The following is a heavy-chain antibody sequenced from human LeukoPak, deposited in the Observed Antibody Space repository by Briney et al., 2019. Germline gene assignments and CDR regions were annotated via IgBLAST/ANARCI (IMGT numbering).Heavy chain of an antibody. CDR2: ISYDGSNK. Sequence: GGSLRLSCAASGFTFSSYGMHWVRQAPGKGLEWVAVISYDGSNKYYADSVKGRFTISRDNSKNTLYLQMNSLRAEDTAVYYCAKDSGSGWPGDYFDYWGQGTLVTVSS. V-gene: IGHV3-30*18. CDR1: GFTFSSYG. CDR3: AKDSGSGWPGDYFDY. J-gene: IGHJ4*02. D-gene: IGHD6-19*01.